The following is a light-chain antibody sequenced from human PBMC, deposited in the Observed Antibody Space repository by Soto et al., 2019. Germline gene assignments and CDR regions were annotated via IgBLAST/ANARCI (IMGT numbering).Light chain of an antibody. V-gene: IGLV2-14*01. J-gene: IGLJ2*01. Sequence: QSALTQPASVSESPGQSITIPCTGSSSDVGGYNYVSWYQQHPGKAPKLLIYDVNNRPSGVSTRFSGSKSGNTASLTISGVQPEDEANYYCSSYTSSSPLVVFGGGTKVTVL. CDR1: SSDVGGYNY. CDR2: DVN. CDR3: SSYTSSSPLVV.